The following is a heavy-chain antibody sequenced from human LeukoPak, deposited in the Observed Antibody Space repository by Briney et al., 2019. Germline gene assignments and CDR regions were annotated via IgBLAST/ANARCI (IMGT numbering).Heavy chain of an antibody. Sequence: ASVKVSCKASGYTFTNYYMHWVRQAPGQGLEWMGIINPSGGSTSSAQKIQGRVTMTRDTSTSTFYMELSSLRSEDTAVYYCARDHRDSSSSRGYYFDYWGQGTLVTVSS. CDR3: ARDHRDSSSSRGYYFDY. J-gene: IGHJ4*02. CDR2: INPSGGST. V-gene: IGHV1-46*01. D-gene: IGHD6-6*01. CDR1: GYTFTNYY.